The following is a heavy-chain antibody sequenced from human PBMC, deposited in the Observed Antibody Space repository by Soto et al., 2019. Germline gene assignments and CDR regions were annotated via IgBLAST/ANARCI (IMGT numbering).Heavy chain of an antibody. CDR2: TFSGGNT. J-gene: IGHJ6*02. Sequence: ELPLVETGGGLIQTGGPLRLSCAASGFSISSNYIAWVRQPPGKGLEWVSTTFSGGNTEYAASVKGRCSISRDNYKNTLYLQMDNLRVEDTAVYYCARKPPSAIQGWAFGMEVWGQGTTVSVSS. V-gene: IGHV3-53*02. D-gene: IGHD2-21*01. CDR1: GFSISSNY. CDR3: ARKPPSAIQGWAFGMEV.